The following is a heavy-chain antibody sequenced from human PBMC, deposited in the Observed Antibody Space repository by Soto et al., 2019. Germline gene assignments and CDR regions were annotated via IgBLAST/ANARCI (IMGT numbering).Heavy chain of an antibody. D-gene: IGHD6-6*01. V-gene: IGHV3-66*01. J-gene: IGHJ5*01. CDR1: GFTVSNNY. CDR3: AVYAPRHWFDS. Sequence: EVQLVESGGDLVQPGGSLRLCCAASGFTVSNNYMTWVRQAPGKGLEWVSLIYVGGYTYYADSVKGRFTISRDNSKNTLYLQMNSLRAEDTAVYYCAVYAPRHWFDSWGQGTLVTVSS. CDR2: IYVGGYT.